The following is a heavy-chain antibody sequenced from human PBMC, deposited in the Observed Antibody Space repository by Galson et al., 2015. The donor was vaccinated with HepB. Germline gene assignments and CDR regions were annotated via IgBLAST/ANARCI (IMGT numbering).Heavy chain of an antibody. Sequence: SLRLSCAASGFTFSSYGMHWVRQAPGKGLEWVAVIWYDGSNKYYADSVKGRFTISRDNSKNTLYLQMNSLRAEDTAVYYCARGGVVVIPLPDAFDIWGQGTMVTVSS. V-gene: IGHV3-33*01. CDR3: ARGGVVVIPLPDAFDI. D-gene: IGHD3-22*01. CDR2: IWYDGSNK. J-gene: IGHJ3*02. CDR1: GFTFSSYG.